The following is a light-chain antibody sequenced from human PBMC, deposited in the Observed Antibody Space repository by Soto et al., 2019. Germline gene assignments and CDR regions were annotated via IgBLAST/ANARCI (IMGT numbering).Light chain of an antibody. J-gene: IGKJ4*01. Sequence: DIQLTQSPSFLSASVGDRVTITCRASQGISSYLAWYQQKPGKAPKLLIYAASTLQSGVPPRFSGRGSGTEFTLTISSLQPEDFATYYCQQLNSYPLTFGGGPKVEIK. CDR1: QGISSY. V-gene: IGKV1-9*01. CDR3: QQLNSYPLT. CDR2: AAS.